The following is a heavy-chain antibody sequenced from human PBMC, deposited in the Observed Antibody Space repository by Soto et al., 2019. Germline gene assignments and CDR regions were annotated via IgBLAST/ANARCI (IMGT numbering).Heavy chain of an antibody. CDR2: IIPIFGTA. V-gene: IGHV1-69*13. CDR3: ARDSTVATHAFDI. D-gene: IGHD1-7*01. Sequence: SVKVSCKASGGTLSIYAISWVRQAPGQGLEWMGGIIPIFGTANYAQKFQGRVTITADESTSTAYMELSSLRSEDTAVFYCARDSTVATHAFDIWGQGTMVTVSS. J-gene: IGHJ3*02. CDR1: GGTLSIYA.